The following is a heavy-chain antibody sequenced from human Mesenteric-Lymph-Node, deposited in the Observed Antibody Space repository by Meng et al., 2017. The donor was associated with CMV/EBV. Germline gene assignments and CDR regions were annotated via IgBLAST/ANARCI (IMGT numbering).Heavy chain of an antibody. D-gene: IGHD6-13*01. J-gene: IGHJ5*02. Sequence: QVQLVHSGAEGKKPGSSVTVSGKASGGTFSSYTISWVRQAPGQGLEWMGRIIPILGIANYAQKFQGRVTITADKSTSTAYMELSSLRSEDTAVYYCAGGIAAAGSRWFDPWGQGTLVTVSS. CDR3: AGGIAAAGSRWFDP. V-gene: IGHV1-69*02. CDR1: GGTFSSYT. CDR2: IIPILGIA.